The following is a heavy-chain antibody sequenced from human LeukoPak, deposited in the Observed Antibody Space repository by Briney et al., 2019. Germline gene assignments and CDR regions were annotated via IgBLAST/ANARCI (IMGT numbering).Heavy chain of an antibody. V-gene: IGHV3-49*03. D-gene: IGHD5-12*01. J-gene: IGHJ4*02. Sequence: GGSLRLSCTASGFTFDNYAMSWFRQAPGKGLEWVGFIRSKIYGGTTEYVAFVKGRFTISRDDSKSMAYLQMTSLKSEDTAVYYCVRYSGDADYWGQGTLVTVSS. CDR3: VRYSGDADY. CDR1: GFTFDNYA. CDR2: IRSKIYGGTT.